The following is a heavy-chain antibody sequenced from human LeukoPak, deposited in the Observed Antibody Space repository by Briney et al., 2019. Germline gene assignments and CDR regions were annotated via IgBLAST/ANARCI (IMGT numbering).Heavy chain of an antibody. J-gene: IGHJ4*02. Sequence: ASVKVSCKASGYTFTGYYMHWVRQAPGQGLEWMGWINPNSGGTNYAQKFQGRVTMTRDTSISTAYMELSRLRSDDTAVYYCARLYDSSGYYYSPLGYWGQGTLVTVSS. D-gene: IGHD3-22*01. CDR2: INPNSGGT. V-gene: IGHV1-2*02. CDR3: ARLYDSSGYYYSPLGY. CDR1: GYTFTGYY.